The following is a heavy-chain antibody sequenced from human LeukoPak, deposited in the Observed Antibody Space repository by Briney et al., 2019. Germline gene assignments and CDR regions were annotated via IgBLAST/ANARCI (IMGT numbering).Heavy chain of an antibody. J-gene: IGHJ4*02. CDR3: ARRPYYYDSSGYYFDY. D-gene: IGHD3-22*01. CDR1: GFTFSDYY. V-gene: IGHV3-11*01. CDR2: ITSGSTI. Sequence: PGGSLRLSCAASGFTFSDYYMSWIRQAPGKGLECVSYITSGSTIYYADSVKGRFTISRDNAKNSLYLQMNSLRAEDTAVYYCARRPYYYDSSGYYFDYWGQGTLVTVSS.